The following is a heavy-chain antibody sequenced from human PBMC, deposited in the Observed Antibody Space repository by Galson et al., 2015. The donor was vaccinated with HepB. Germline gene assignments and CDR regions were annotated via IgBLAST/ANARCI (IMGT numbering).Heavy chain of an antibody. Sequence: SVKVSCKASGYTFTSYGISWVRQAPGQGLEWMGWISAYNGNTNYAQKLQGRVTMTTDTSTSTAYMELRSLRSDDTAVYYCARSGYDFWSGYRYRYWGQGTLVTVSS. V-gene: IGHV1-18*01. CDR2: ISAYNGNT. CDR3: ARSGYDFWSGYRYRY. D-gene: IGHD3-3*01. J-gene: IGHJ4*02. CDR1: GYTFTSYG.